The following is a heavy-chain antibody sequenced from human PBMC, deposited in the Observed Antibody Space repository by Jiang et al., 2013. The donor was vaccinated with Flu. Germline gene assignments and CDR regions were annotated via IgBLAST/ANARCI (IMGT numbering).Heavy chain of an antibody. Sequence: GAEVKKPGESLKISCTASGDSFASHWIGWVRQMPGRGLEWMGIIYPGDSVTTYSPSFQGQVTISADKSISTAYLQWSSLKASDTAMYYCARRAGSAEYFEHWGQGTLVTVSS. CDR3: ARRAGSAEYFEH. CDR2: IYPGDSVT. J-gene: IGHJ1*01. V-gene: IGHV5-51*01. D-gene: IGHD1-26*01. CDR1: GDSFASHW.